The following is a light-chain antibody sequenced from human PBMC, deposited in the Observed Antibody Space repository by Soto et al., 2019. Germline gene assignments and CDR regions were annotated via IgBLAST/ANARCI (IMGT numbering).Light chain of an antibody. V-gene: IGKV1-39*01. CDR1: QSVMAH. CDR3: QQSYGTPLT. J-gene: IGKJ4*01. Sequence: DLQMTQSPSSLSASVGDRVTITCRASQSVMAHLNWYQQKPGKAPKALIYAASTLQSGVPSRFGGSGSGKDFTLTISSLQPEDSATYYCQQSYGTPLTFAGGTKVEI. CDR2: AAS.